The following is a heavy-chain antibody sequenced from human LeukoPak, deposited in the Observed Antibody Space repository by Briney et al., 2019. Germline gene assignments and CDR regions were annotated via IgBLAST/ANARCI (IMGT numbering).Heavy chain of an antibody. Sequence: ASVKVSCKASGYTFTDYYVHWVRQAPGQGLEWMGWINPNSGGTEYAQKFQGRVTMTRDTSISTAYMDLSRLGSDDTAIYYCARDHCTSNSCYEDFYYGMDVWGQGTTVTVSS. CDR3: ARDHCTSNSCYEDFYYGMDV. D-gene: IGHD2-2*01. CDR2: INPNSGGT. V-gene: IGHV1-2*02. CDR1: GYTFTDYY. J-gene: IGHJ6*02.